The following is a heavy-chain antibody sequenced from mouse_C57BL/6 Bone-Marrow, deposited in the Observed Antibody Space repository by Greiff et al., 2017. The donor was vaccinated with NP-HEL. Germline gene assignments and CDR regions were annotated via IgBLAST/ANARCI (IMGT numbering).Heavy chain of an antibody. CDR2: IDPETGGT. J-gene: IGHJ4*01. CDR3: TRAQATCAMDY. CDR1: GYTFTDYE. D-gene: IGHD3-2*02. Sequence: VQLQQSGAELVRPGASVTLSCKASGYTFTDYEMHWVKQTPVHGLEWIGAIDPETGGTAYNQKFKGKAILTADKSYSTAYMELRSLTSEDAAVYYCTRAQATCAMDYWGQGTSVTVSS. V-gene: IGHV1-15*01.